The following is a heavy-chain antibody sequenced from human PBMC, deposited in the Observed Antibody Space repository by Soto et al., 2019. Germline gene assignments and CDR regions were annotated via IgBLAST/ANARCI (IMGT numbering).Heavy chain of an antibody. CDR2: VHSGGTTT. D-gene: IGHD3-10*01. J-gene: IGHJ3*01. CDR3: ARGDRGGFDL. V-gene: IGHV3-74*01. Sequence: EVPLVESGGGLVQPGESLRLSCAASGFTFDYYWMHWVRQAPGKGLVWVSRVHSGGTTTTYEDSVKGRFTISRDNARNTVSLQMSSLRAEDTAIYYCARGDRGGFDLWGHGTMVTVSS. CDR1: GFTFDYYW.